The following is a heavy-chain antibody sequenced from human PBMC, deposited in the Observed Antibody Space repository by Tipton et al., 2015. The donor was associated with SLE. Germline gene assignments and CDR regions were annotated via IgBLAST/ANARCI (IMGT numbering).Heavy chain of an antibody. V-gene: IGHV4-61*10. D-gene: IGHD7-27*01. Sequence: TLSLTCTVSGGSISSGSYYWSWIRQPAGKGLEWIGYIYYSGSTNYNPSLTSRVTISVDTSKNQFSLKLSSVTAADTAVYYCARSPPRPLGYYYYYYYMDVWGKGTTVTVSS. CDR1: GGSISSGSYY. CDR2: IYYSGST. J-gene: IGHJ6*03. CDR3: ARSPPRPLGYYYYYYYMDV.